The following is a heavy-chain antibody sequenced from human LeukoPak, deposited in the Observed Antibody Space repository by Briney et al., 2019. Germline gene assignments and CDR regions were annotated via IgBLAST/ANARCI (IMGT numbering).Heavy chain of an antibody. CDR2: IRYDGSEK. D-gene: IGHD2-2*01. CDR3: AIVSFYCTSNTYPQYYYYMDV. CDR1: GCTFSRHG. Sequence: GGSLRLSCAASGCTFSRHGMHWVRQAPAKGLEWVAFIRYDGSEKYYADSVRGRFTISRDNSKNTLSLQMNSLRAEDTAVYYCAIVSFYCTSNTYPQYYYYMDVWGKGTTVTVSS. J-gene: IGHJ6*03. V-gene: IGHV3-30*02.